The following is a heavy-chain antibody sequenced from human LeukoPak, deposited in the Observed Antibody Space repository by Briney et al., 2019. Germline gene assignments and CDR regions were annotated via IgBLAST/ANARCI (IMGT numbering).Heavy chain of an antibody. CDR1: GFTFSSYA. V-gene: IGHV3-23*01. J-gene: IGHJ2*01. CDR2: ISGSGGST. D-gene: IGHD6-13*01. CDR3: AKEGGSSHGYWYFDL. Sequence: PGGSLRLSCAASGFTFSSYAMSWVRQAPGKGLEWASAISGSGGSTYYADSVKGRFTISRDNSKNTLYLQMNSLRAEDTAVYYCAKEGGSSHGYWYFDLWGRGTLVTVSS.